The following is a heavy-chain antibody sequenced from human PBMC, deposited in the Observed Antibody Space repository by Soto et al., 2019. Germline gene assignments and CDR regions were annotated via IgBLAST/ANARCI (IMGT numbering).Heavy chain of an antibody. J-gene: IGHJ4*02. V-gene: IGHV3-23*01. CDR2: ISDTGAST. CDR3: AKGRGSGWAWYFDN. Sequence: VRLLEAGGGLKQPGGSLRLSCAASGFTFKESAMNWVRPAPGKGLEWVASISDTGASTWYAESVRGRLSISRDNSKNTLYLQMNSLRGEDTAVYYCAKGRGSGWAWYFDNWGQGTLVTVSS. CDR1: GFTFKESA. D-gene: IGHD6-19*01.